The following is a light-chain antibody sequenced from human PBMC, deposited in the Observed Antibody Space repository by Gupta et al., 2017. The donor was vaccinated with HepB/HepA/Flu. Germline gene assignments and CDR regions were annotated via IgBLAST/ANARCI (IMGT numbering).Light chain of an antibody. V-gene: IGKV2-30*02. CDR1: QSLEHRGGVSY. J-gene: IGKJ1*01. Sequence: DVVMTQSPLSLPVTLGQPASISCRSNQSLEHRGGVSYLNWFQQRPGQSPRRLIYQVSYRDSGVPDRFSGSGSGTDFTLKISGVEAEDVGIYYCMQVTHRPLTFGPGTRVEIK. CDR2: QVS. CDR3: MQVTHRPLT.